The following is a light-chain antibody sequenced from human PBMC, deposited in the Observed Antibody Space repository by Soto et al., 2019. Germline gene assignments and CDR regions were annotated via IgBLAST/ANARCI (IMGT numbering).Light chain of an antibody. J-gene: IGKJ4*01. CDR2: AAS. Sequence: DIQMAQSPSSLSASVGDRITITCRASQSISNYLNWYQQKPGKAPDLLIYAASSLQSGVPSRFSGRGSGTHITLTISSLQPEDFATYYCQQSYSTPLTFGGGTKGEIK. CDR3: QQSYSTPLT. CDR1: QSISNY. V-gene: IGKV1-39*01.